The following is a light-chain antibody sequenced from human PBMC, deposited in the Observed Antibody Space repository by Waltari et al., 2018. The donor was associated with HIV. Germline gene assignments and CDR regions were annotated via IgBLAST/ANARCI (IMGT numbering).Light chain of an antibody. CDR1: ISNIGGNT. V-gene: IGLV1-44*01. CDR2: SNN. CDR3: AAWDANLNGRL. J-gene: IGLJ2*01. Sequence: QSVLTQSPSASGTPGQRVTISCSGSISNIGGNTVSWYQHLPGTAPELLIYSNNRRPAGVPDRFAGSKSGTSASLGISGLQSEDEADYYCAAWDANLNGRLFGGGTKLTVL.